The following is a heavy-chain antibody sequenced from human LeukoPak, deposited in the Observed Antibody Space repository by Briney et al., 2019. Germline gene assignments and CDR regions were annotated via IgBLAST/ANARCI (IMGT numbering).Heavy chain of an antibody. CDR2: IIPIFVIA. V-gene: IGHV1-69*02. D-gene: IGHD2-2*01. CDR1: GGTFSNFP. Sequence: ASMKVSCKASGGTFSNFPISWVRQAPGQGLEWMGRIIPIFVIANYAPKFQGRVTITADKSTTTAYMELSRLTSEDTAVYYCARGRDIVILPADYHGFDVWGQGTTVTVAS. J-gene: IGHJ6*02. CDR3: ARGRDIVILPADYHGFDV.